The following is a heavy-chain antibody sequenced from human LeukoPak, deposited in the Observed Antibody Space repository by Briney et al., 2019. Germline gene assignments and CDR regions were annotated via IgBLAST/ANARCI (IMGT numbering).Heavy chain of an antibody. CDR3: ARLYGNYQNYFDY. Sequence: SETLSHTCAVYGGSFSGYYWSWIRQPPGKGLEWIGEINHSGGTNYNPSLKSRVTISVDTSKNQFSLKLRSVTAADTAVYYCARLYGNYQNYFDYWGQGTLVTVSS. CDR2: INHSGGT. J-gene: IGHJ4*02. D-gene: IGHD1-7*01. CDR1: GGSFSGYY. V-gene: IGHV4-34*01.